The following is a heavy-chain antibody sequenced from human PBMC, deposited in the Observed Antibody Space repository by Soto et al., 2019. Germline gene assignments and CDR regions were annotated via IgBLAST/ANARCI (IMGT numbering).Heavy chain of an antibody. D-gene: IGHD6-13*01. V-gene: IGHV4-59*01. CDR3: ARLRIAAAGTVFDY. J-gene: IGHJ4*02. CDR2: IYYSGST. CDR1: GGSISSYY. Sequence: PSETLSLTCTVSGGSISSYYWSWIRQPPGKGLEWIGYIYYSGSTNYNPSLKSRVTISVDTSKNQFSLKLSSVTAADTAVYYCARLRIAAAGTVFDYWGQGTLVTVSS.